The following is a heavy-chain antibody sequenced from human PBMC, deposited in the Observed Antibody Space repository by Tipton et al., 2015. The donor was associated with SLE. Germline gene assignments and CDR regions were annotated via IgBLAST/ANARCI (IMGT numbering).Heavy chain of an antibody. CDR3: ARSGYGRGSFFHH. CDR2: INHRGNT. CDR1: GGSFSGNY. V-gene: IGHV4-34*01. D-gene: IGHD5-12*01. J-gene: IGHJ1*01. Sequence: TLSLTCAVYGGSFSGNYWIWIRQPPGRGLEWIGEINHRGNTNYNPSLKSRVTISVDTAKNQFSLKLNSVTAADTAMYYCARSGYGRGSFFHHWGQGTRVTVSS.